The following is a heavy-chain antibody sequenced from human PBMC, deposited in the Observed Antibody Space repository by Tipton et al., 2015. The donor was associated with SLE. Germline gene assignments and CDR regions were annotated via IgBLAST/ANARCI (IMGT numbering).Heavy chain of an antibody. Sequence: SLRLSCAASGFTFSSYSMNWVRQAPGKGLEWVSSISSSSSYIYYADSVKGRFTISRDNAKNSLYLQMNSLRAEDTAVYYCAGVLSYYYGMDVWGQGTTVTVSS. V-gene: IGHV3-21*01. CDR1: GFTFSSYS. CDR2: ISSSSSYI. J-gene: IGHJ6*02. CDR3: AGVLSYYYGMDV. D-gene: IGHD4/OR15-4a*01.